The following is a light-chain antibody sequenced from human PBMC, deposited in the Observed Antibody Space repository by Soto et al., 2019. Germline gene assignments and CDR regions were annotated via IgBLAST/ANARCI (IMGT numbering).Light chain of an antibody. Sequence: DIQLTQSPSFLSASVGDRVTITCRASQGIRSYLAWYQQKPGRAPKLLMYIASTLQTEVPSRFSGSGSGTEFTLTITSLQPEDFATYYCQQVNSYPITFGQGTRLEIK. CDR2: IAS. CDR3: QQVNSYPIT. J-gene: IGKJ5*01. V-gene: IGKV1-9*01. CDR1: QGIRSY.